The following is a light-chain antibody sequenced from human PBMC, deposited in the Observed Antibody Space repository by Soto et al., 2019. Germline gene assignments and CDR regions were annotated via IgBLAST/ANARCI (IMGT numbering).Light chain of an antibody. Sequence: LTQSPAGLSVSPGESATLSCRASQSVNIYLAWYQQKPGQAPRLLIFGASYRATGIPARFSGSGSGTEFNLTISSLQSEDFAVYFCQQYDDWLRLTFGGGTKVDIK. CDR3: QQYDDWLRLT. J-gene: IGKJ4*01. CDR1: QSVNIY. CDR2: GAS. V-gene: IGKV3D-15*01.